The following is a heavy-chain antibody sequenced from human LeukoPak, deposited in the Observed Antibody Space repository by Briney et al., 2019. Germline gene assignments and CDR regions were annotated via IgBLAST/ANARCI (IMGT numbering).Heavy chain of an antibody. CDR2: INHSGST. D-gene: IGHD3-9*01. CDR3: ARHPLYYDILTGYSPGAFDI. CDR1: GGSFSGYY. V-gene: IGHV4-34*01. Sequence: SETLSLTCAVYGGSFSGYYWSWIRQPPGKGLEWIGEINHSGSTNYNPSLKSRVTISVDTSKNQFSLKLSSVTAADTAVYYCARHPLYYDILTGYSPGAFDIWGQGTMVTVSS. J-gene: IGHJ3*02.